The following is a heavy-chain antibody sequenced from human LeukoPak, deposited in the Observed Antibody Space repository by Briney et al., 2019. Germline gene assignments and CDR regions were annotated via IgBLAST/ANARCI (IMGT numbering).Heavy chain of an antibody. CDR2: IKQDGSEK. J-gene: IGHJ4*02. CDR1: GFTFSSYW. Sequence: GGSLRLXCAASGFTFSSYWMSWVRQAPGKGLEWVANIKQDGSEKYYVDSVKGRFTISRDNAKNSLYLQMNSLRAEDTAVYYCARGCSGWFEDGFDYWGQGTLVTVSS. CDR3: ARGCSGWFEDGFDY. V-gene: IGHV3-7*04. D-gene: IGHD6-19*01.